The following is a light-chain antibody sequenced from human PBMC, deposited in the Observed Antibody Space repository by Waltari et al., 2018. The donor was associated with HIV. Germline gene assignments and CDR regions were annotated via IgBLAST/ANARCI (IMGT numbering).Light chain of an antibody. V-gene: IGLV2-11*01. CDR3: CSYAGIWGV. CDR2: DVN. CDR1: SRDVGAYNY. J-gene: IGLJ1*01. Sequence: QSALTQPRSVSGSPGQSVTISCTGTSRDVGAYNYVSWYQQHPGKAPNLMIYDVNTRPSGVPDRFSGSKSGNTSSLNISGLQAEDESDYYCCSYAGIWGVFGTGTKVTVL.